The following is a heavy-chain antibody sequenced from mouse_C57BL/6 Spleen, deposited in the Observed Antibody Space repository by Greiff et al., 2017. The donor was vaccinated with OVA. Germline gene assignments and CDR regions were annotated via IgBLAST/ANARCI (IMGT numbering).Heavy chain of an antibody. J-gene: IGHJ1*03. CDR3: ARDYDYDDGYWYFDV. D-gene: IGHD2-4*01. CDR1: GYAFSSSW. V-gene: IGHV1-82*01. CDR2: IYPGDGDT. Sequence: QVQLQQSGPELVKPGASVKISCKASGYAFSSSWMNWVKQRPGKGLEWIGRIYPGDGDTNYNGKFKGKATLTADKSSSTAYMQLSSLTSEDSAVYFCARDYDYDDGYWYFDVWGTGTTVTVSS.